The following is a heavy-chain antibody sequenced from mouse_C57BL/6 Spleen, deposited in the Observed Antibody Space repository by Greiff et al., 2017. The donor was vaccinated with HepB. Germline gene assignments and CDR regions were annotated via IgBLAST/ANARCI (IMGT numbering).Heavy chain of an antibody. CDR2: IDPSDSYT. Sequence: QVQLQQPGAELVMPGASVKLSCKASGYTFTSYWMHWVKQRPGQGLEWIGEIDPSDSYTNYNQKFKGKSTLTVDKSSSTAYMQLSSLKSEESAVYYCARTGRDYFDYWGQGTTLTVSA. J-gene: IGHJ2*01. V-gene: IGHV1-69*01. CDR1: GYTFTSYW. CDR3: ARTGRDYFDY.